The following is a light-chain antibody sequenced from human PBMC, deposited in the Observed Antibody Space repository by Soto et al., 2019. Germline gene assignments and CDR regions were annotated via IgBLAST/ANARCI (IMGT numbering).Light chain of an antibody. CDR1: QNMGTY. Sequence: DIQMTQSPSSLSASVGHSVTITCRASQNMGTYLNWYQQRPGKAPKLLIYAASILQSGVPSRFSGSGSGTVFTLTISSLQPEDFATYSCQQIYTIPYTFGQGTKLEIK. CDR3: QQIYTIPYT. V-gene: IGKV1-39*01. CDR2: AAS. J-gene: IGKJ2*01.